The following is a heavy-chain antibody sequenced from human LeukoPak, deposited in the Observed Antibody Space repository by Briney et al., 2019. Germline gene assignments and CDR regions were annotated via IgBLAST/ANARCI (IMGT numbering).Heavy chain of an antibody. V-gene: IGHV4-39*01. CDR3: AVNEY. J-gene: IGHJ4*02. Sequence: SETLSLTSTVSGGSISSSSFYCGCIRQPPGKGLEWIGSIYYSGRTYYNPSLKSRVTISVDTSKNQFSLKLSYVTAADTGVYYCAVNEYWGQGTLVTVSS. CDR1: GGSISSSSFY. CDR2: IYYSGRT.